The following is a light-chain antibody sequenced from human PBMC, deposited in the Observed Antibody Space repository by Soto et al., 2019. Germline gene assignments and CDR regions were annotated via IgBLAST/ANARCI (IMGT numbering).Light chain of an antibody. CDR2: KAS. V-gene: IGKV1-5*03. CDR3: QHWT. Sequence: DIQMTQSPSTLSASVGDRITITCRASQSISLWLAWYQQKPGKVPKLLIYKASTLESAVPSRFSGSGSGTEFTLTISSLQPDDFATYYCQHWTFGQGTKVDIK. CDR1: QSISLW. J-gene: IGKJ1*01.